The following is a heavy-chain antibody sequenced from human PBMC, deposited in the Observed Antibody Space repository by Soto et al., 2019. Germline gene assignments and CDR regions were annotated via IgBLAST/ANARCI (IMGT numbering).Heavy chain of an antibody. V-gene: IGHV1-2*02. CDR1: GYTFTGYY. D-gene: IGHD5-18*01. CDR3: ARDLGYSYGYYYYYGMDV. CDR2: INPNSGGT. Sequence: ASLKVSCKASGYTFTGYYMHWVRQAPGQGLEWMGWINPNSGGTNYAQKFQGRVTMTRDTSISTAYMELSRLRSDDTAVYYCARDLGYSYGYYYYYGMDVWGQGTTVTVS. J-gene: IGHJ6*02.